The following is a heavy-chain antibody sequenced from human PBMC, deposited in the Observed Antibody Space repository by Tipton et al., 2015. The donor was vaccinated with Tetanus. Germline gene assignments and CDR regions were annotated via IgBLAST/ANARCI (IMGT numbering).Heavy chain of an antibody. Sequence: TLSLTCAVYGASFSDYYWSWIRQAPGKGLEWIGYIHYSGNPNYNPSLKSRVTISVDTSRNQFSFSLKLSSVTVADTAVYYCAKIPPASGAARPNWFDPWGQGTLVTVSS. CDR1: GASFSDYY. CDR3: AKIPPASGAARPNWFDP. D-gene: IGHD6-6*01. CDR2: IHYSGNP. J-gene: IGHJ5*02. V-gene: IGHV4-59*01.